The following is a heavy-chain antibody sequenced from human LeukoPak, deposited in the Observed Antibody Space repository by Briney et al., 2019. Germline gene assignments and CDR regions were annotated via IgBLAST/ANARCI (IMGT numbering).Heavy chain of an antibody. V-gene: IGHV5-51*01. J-gene: IGHJ6*02. CDR3: AGRNYDILTGYTYGMDV. CDR1: GYSFTSYW. Sequence: GESLKISCKGSGYSFTSYWIGWVRQMPGKGLEWMGIIYPGDSDTRYSPSFQGQVTISADKSISTAYLQWSSLKASDTAMYYCAGRNYDILTGYTYGMDVWGQGTTVTVSS. D-gene: IGHD3-9*01. CDR2: IYPGDSDT.